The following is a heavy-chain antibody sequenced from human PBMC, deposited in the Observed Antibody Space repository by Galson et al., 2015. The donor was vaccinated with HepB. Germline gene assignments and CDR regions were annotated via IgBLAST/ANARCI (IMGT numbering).Heavy chain of an antibody. Sequence: SLRLSCAASGFIFSSYAMMWVRQAPGKGLEWVSSISSSSSYIYYADSVKGRFTISRDNAKNSLYLQMNSLRAEDTAVYYCATNYDFWSGYYTALFDYWGQGTLVTVSS. J-gene: IGHJ4*02. V-gene: IGHV3-21*01. D-gene: IGHD3-3*01. CDR2: ISSSSSYI. CDR3: ATNYDFWSGYYTALFDY. CDR1: GFIFSSYA.